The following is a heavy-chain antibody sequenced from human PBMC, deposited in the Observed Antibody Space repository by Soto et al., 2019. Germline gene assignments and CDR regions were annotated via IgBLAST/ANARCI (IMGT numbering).Heavy chain of an antibody. CDR2: IYSGGST. V-gene: IGHV3-53*01. Sequence: EVQLVESGGGLIQPGGSLRLSCAASGFTVSSNYMSWVRQAPGKGLEWVSVIYSGGSTYYADSVKGRFTISRDNSKNTLYLQMNSLRAEDTAVYYCAGTPRVKRLCGGDCYLLDYWGQGTLVTVSS. CDR1: GFTVSSNY. CDR3: AGTPRVKRLCGGDCYLLDY. D-gene: IGHD2-21*02. J-gene: IGHJ4*02.